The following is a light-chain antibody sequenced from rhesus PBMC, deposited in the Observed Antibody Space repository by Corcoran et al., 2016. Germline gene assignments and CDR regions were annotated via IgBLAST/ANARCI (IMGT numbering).Light chain of an antibody. Sequence: DIMMTQPPLSLPVTPGELASIPSRSSQGFMHSNGNTYLHWYLQKPGQSPRLLIYKVSNRESGVPDRVSGGGSGTDFTLKMSRVEPEDVGVYYCMQRTKEPCSFGQGTKVEIK. CDR3: MQRTKEPCS. CDR1: QGFMHSNGNTY. CDR2: KVS. V-gene: IGKV2S3*01. J-gene: IGKJ2*01.